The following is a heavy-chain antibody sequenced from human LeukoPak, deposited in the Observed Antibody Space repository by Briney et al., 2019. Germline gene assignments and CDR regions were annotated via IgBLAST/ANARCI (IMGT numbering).Heavy chain of an antibody. CDR2: NYYSGST. V-gene: IGHV4-39*07. J-gene: IGHJ5*02. CDR1: GGSISSSSYY. CDR3: ARDDGAYSSSWYGVNWFDP. D-gene: IGHD6-13*01. Sequence: SEALSLTCTVSGGSISSSSYYWGWIRQPPGKGLEWIGRNYYSGSTYYNPSLKSRGTISVDTSKSQFSLKLSSVTAADKAVYYCARDDGAYSSSWYGVNWFDPWGQGTLVTVSS.